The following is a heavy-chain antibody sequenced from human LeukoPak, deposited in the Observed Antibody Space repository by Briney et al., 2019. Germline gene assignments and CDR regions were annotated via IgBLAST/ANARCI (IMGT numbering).Heavy chain of an antibody. CDR3: ARDPRPVPYYDFWSGYQADYYGMDV. V-gene: IGHV3-21*01. J-gene: IGHJ6*02. CDR2: ISSSSSYI. Sequence: PGGSLRLSCAASGFTFSSYSMNWVRQAPGKGLEWVPSISSSSSYIYYADSVKGRFTISRDNAKNSLYLQMNSLRAEDTAVYYCARDPRPVPYYDFWSGYQADYYGMDVWGQGTTVTVSS. CDR1: GFTFSSYS. D-gene: IGHD3-3*01.